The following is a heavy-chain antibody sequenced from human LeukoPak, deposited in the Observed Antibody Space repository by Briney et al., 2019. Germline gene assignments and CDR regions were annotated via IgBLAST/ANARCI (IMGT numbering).Heavy chain of an antibody. CDR3: ARTSGWSSAEYFQH. CDR2: IYYSGST. D-gene: IGHD6-19*01. Sequence: SETLSLTCTVSGGSISSYYWSWLRQPPGKGLEWVGYIYYSGSTNYNPSLKSRVTISVDTSKNQFSLKLSSVTAADTAVYYCARTSGWSSAEYFQHWGQGTLVTVSS. J-gene: IGHJ1*01. V-gene: IGHV4-59*08. CDR1: GGSISSYY.